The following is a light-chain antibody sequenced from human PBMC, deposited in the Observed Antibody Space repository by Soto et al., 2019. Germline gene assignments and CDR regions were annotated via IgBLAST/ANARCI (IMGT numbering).Light chain of an antibody. V-gene: IGKV3-20*01. CDR3: QQYGGSWT. CDR1: QSVSSIY. J-gene: IGKJ1*01. Sequence: EIVLTQSPGTLSLSPGERATLSCRASQSVSSIYLAWYQQKPGQAPRLVIYGASNRATGVPDRFSGSGSGTVFSLTISRLEPEYFAVYYCQQYGGSWTFGQGTKVEIK. CDR2: GAS.